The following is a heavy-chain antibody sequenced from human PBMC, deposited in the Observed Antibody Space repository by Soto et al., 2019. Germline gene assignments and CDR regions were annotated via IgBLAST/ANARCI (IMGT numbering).Heavy chain of an antibody. Sequence: GGSLRLSCVTSGFTFSRNTMNWVRQAPGKGLEWVASITSSGSYVYYADSVKGRFSASRDNAKNSLSLQMDSLRPEDTAIYFCVKDVGIEEMNVWGQGTTVTVSS. CDR3: VKDVGIEEMNV. CDR1: GFTFSRNT. CDR2: ITSSGSYV. D-gene: IGHD2-15*01. V-gene: IGHV3-21*01. J-gene: IGHJ6*02.